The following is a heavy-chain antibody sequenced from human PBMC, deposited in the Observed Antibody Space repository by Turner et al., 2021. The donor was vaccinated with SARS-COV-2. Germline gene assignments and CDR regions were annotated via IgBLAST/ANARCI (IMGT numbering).Heavy chain of an antibody. J-gene: IGHJ6*02. D-gene: IGHD4-17*01. CDR1: GYTFTSYD. Sequence: QVQLVQSGAEVKKPGASVKVSCKASGYTFTSYDINWVRQAAGQGLEWMGWMNPNSGNTGYAQEFQGRVTMTRDTSISTAYLELSRLRSDDTAVYYCARGASVTPDRYYYYYFGMDVWGQGTTVTVSS. V-gene: IGHV1-8*01. CDR3: ARGASVTPDRYYYYYFGMDV. CDR2: MNPNSGNT.